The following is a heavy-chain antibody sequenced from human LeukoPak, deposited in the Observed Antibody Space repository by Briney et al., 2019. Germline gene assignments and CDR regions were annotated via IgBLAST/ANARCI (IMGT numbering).Heavy chain of an antibody. J-gene: IGHJ4*02. D-gene: IGHD2-21*01. Sequence: ASVKVSCKASGYIFTGYYMHWVRQAPGQGLEWMGWINPNSGDTNYAQKFQGRVTMTRDTSISTAYMELSRLRSDDTAVYYCAKDLGLRGIYGPRGGKTIDYWGQGTLVTVSS. V-gene: IGHV1-2*02. CDR3: AKDLGLRGIYGPRGGKTIDY. CDR1: GYIFTGYY. CDR2: INPNSGDT.